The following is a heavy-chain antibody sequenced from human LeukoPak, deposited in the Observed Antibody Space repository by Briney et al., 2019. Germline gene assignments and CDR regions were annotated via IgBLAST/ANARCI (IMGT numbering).Heavy chain of an antibody. J-gene: IGHJ4*02. CDR1: GFTLRRYW. V-gene: IGHV3-7*01. D-gene: IGHD3-10*01. Sequence: GGSLRLSCAASGFTLRRYWMSWVRQAPGKGLEWVANIKQDGSEKYYVDSVEGRFTISRDNAKNSLYLQMNSLRAEDTAVYYCAKSSGARGGDDYWGQGTLVTVSS. CDR2: IKQDGSEK. CDR3: AKSSGARGGDDY.